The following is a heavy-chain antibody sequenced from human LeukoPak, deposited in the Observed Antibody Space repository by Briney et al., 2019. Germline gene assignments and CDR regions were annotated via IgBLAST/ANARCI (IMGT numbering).Heavy chain of an antibody. Sequence: ASVKVSCKASGYTFTGYYMHWVRQAPGQGLEWMGWINPNSGGTNYAQKFQGRVTMTRDTSISTAYMELSRLRSDDTAVYYCARAFYGGYYYYYMDVWGKGTTVTVSS. CDR1: GYTFTGYY. J-gene: IGHJ6*03. D-gene: IGHD2/OR15-2a*01. CDR2: INPNSGGT. V-gene: IGHV1-2*02. CDR3: ARAFYGGYYYYYMDV.